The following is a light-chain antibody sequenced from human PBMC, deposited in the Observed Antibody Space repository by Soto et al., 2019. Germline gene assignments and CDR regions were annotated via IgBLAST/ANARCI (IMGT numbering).Light chain of an antibody. V-gene: IGLV2-14*01. CDR3: GSYKSSTDYV. Sequence: QSALTQPASVSGSPGQSITISCTGTTSDFGFYNYVSWYQHHPGKAPKLLIYEVTNRHSGVSNRFSGSKSGNTASLTISGLQAEDEADYYCGSYKSSTDYVFGTGTKVTVL. CDR1: TSDFGFYNY. CDR2: EVT. J-gene: IGLJ1*01.